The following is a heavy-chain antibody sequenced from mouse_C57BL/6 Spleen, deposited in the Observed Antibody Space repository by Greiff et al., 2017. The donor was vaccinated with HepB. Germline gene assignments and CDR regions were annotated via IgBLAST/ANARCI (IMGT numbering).Heavy chain of an antibody. CDR1: GYAFTNYL. Sequence: QVQLQQSGAELVRPGTSVKVSCKASGYAFTNYLIEWVKQRPGQGLEWIGVINPGSGGTNYNEKFKGKATLTADKSSSTSYMQLSSLTSADSAVYFCARGGAYYSNYEGNLAYWGQGTLVTVSA. V-gene: IGHV1-54*01. J-gene: IGHJ3*01. D-gene: IGHD2-5*01. CDR2: INPGSGGT. CDR3: ARGGAYYSNYEGNLAY.